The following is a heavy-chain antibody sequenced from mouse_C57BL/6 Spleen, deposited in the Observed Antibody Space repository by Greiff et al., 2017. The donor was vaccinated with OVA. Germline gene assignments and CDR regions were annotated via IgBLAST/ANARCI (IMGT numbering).Heavy chain of an antibody. Sequence: EVKLMESGPGLVKPSQSLSLTCSVTGYSITSGYYWNWIRQFPGNKLEWMGYISYDGSNNYNPSLKNRISITRDTSKNQFFLKLNSVTTEDTATYYCARVEDYAMDYWGQGTSVTVSS. CDR3: ARVEDYAMDY. V-gene: IGHV3-6*01. CDR1: GYSITSGYY. CDR2: ISYDGSN. J-gene: IGHJ4*01.